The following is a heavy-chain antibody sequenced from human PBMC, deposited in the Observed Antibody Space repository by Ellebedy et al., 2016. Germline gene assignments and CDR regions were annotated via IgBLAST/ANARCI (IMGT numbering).Heavy chain of an antibody. CDR1: GFTFSTFW. V-gene: IGHV3-7*01. D-gene: IGHD6-19*01. Sequence: GESLKISCAASGFTFSTFWMSWVRQAPGKGLEWVANINQDESRKYYVDSVKGRFTISRDNAKNSLYLQTNSLRAEDTAVYYCAGRAIAVTGADPPRDYYYGMDVWGQGTTVTVSS. J-gene: IGHJ6*02. CDR2: INQDESRK. CDR3: AGRAIAVTGADPPRDYYYGMDV.